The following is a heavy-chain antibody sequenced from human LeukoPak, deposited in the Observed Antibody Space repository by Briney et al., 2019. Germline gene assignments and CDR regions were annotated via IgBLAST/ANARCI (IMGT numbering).Heavy chain of an antibody. CDR1: GYTFTRYY. Sequence: ASVKVSCKASGYTFTRYYIHWVRQAPGQGLEWMGTINPSGDSTSYAQKFQGRVTMTRDTSTSTVYMELSSLTSEDTAVHYYARAPGYGGNSDYWGQGTLVTVSS. V-gene: IGHV1-46*01. D-gene: IGHD4-23*01. CDR3: ARAPGYGGNSDY. CDR2: INPSGDST. J-gene: IGHJ4*02.